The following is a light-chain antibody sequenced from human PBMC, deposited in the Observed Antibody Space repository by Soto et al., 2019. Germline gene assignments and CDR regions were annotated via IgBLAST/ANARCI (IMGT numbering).Light chain of an antibody. CDR3: QHFGGSPPKYT. CDR2: GAS. V-gene: IGKV3-20*01. Sequence: VLAQSPGTLSLSPGERATLACRASQSVSSNFLAWYQYKVGQAPRLLMYGASIRAAGAPDRFTGGGSGTEFTLTISRVEPEDFAVYYCQHFGGSPPKYTFGQGTKLEI. J-gene: IGKJ2*01. CDR1: QSVSSNF.